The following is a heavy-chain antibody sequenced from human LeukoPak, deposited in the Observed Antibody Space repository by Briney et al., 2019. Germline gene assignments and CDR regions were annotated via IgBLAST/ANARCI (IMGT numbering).Heavy chain of an antibody. CDR2: IYPSGNT. CDR1: GASISSGNYY. CDR3: ARNVPYGSSSRSRVDP. V-gene: IGHV4-61*02. D-gene: IGHD6-6*01. Sequence: SETLSLTCTVSGASISSGNYYWSWTRQPAGKELEWIGRIYPSGNTDYNPSLKSRVTMSLDTSKNQFSLKLSSVTAADTAIYYCARNVPYGSSSRSRVDPWGQGTLVTVSS. J-gene: IGHJ5*02.